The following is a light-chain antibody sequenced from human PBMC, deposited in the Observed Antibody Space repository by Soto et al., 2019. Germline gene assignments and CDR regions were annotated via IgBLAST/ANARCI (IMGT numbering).Light chain of an antibody. J-gene: IGKJ1*01. Sequence: DIPMTQSPSTLSASVGDRVTITCRASQSIRSWLAWYQQKPGKAPELLIFDASNLKSGVSSRFSGSGSGTEFTLTISRLQPDDVATYYCLQYSSHSWTFGQGTKVDIK. V-gene: IGKV1-5*01. CDR2: DAS. CDR1: QSIRSW. CDR3: LQYSSHSWT.